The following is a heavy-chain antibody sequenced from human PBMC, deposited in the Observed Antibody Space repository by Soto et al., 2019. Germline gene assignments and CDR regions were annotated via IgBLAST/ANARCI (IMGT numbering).Heavy chain of an antibody. D-gene: IGHD2-2*01. CDR3: ARDVVPAAIISEEIRWFDP. Sequence: SLSLTCPVSGCSISSGGYYWSWIRQHPGKGLEWIGYIYYSGSTYYNPSLKSRVTISVDTSKNQFSLKLSSVTAADTAVYYCARDVVPAAIISEEIRWFDPWGQGTLVTVTS. V-gene: IGHV4-31*03. J-gene: IGHJ5*02. CDR2: IYYSGST. CDR1: GCSISSGGYY.